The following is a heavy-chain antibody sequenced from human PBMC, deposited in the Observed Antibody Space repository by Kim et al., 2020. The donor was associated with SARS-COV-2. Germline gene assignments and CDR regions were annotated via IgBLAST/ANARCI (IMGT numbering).Heavy chain of an antibody. D-gene: IGHD3-9*01. CDR2: IKEDDSEI. CDR3: ARGAGFLIDY. Sequence: GGSLRLSCAASGFTFTGFWMTWVRQAPGKGLEWVAIIKEDDSEIYYVDSVRGRFTISRDNAKNSLYLQMNSLRAEDTAVYYCARGAGFLIDYWGQGTMVRVSS. V-gene: IGHV3-7*03. J-gene: IGHJ4*02. CDR1: GFTFTGFW.